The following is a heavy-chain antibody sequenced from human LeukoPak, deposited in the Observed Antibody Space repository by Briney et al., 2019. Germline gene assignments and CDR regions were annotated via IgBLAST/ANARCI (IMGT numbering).Heavy chain of an antibody. D-gene: IGHD6-13*01. CDR2: ISSSSSTI. Sequence: GGSLRLSCAASGFTFSSYSMNWVRQAPGKGLEWVSYISSSSSTIYYADSVKGRFTISRDNAKNSLYLQMNSLRAEDTAVYYCARRRGIAPFDPWGQGTLVTVSS. CDR3: ARRRGIAPFDP. V-gene: IGHV3-48*01. CDR1: GFTFSSYS. J-gene: IGHJ5*02.